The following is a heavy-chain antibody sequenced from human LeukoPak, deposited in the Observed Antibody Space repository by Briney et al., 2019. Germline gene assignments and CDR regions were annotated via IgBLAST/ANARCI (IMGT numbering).Heavy chain of an antibody. CDR2: IIPIFGTA. V-gene: IGHV1-69*05. Sequence: ASVKVSCKASGYTFTSYAMNWVRQAPGQGLEWMGGIIPIFGTANYAQKLQGRVTMTTDTSTSTAYMELRSLRSDDTAVYYCARDRSGGYNWFDPWGQGTLVTVSS. CDR3: ARDRSGGYNWFDP. J-gene: IGHJ5*02. CDR1: GYTFTSYA.